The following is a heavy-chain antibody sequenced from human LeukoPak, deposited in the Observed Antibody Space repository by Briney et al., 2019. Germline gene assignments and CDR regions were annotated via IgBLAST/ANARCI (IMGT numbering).Heavy chain of an antibody. CDR2: IYYSGST. CDR1: GGSISSSSYY. J-gene: IGHJ5*02. CDR3: ASIVGATNT. V-gene: IGHV4-39*01. D-gene: IGHD1-26*01. Sequence: SETLSLTCTVSGGSISSSSYYWGWIRQPPGKGLEWIGSIYYSGSTYYNPSLKSRVTISVDTSKNQFSLKLSSVTAADTGVYYCASIVGATNTWGQGTLVTVSS.